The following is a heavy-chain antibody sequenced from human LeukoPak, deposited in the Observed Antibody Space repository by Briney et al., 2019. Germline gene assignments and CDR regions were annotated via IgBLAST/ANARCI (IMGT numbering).Heavy chain of an antibody. V-gene: IGHV3-7*01. J-gene: IGHJ6*03. D-gene: IGHD4-11*01. CDR3: AKDATAVIGTVYMDV. CDR2: IKQDGSEK. Sequence: GGSLRLSCAASGFTFSSYWMSWVRQAPGKGLEWVANIKQDGSEKYYVDSVKGRFTISRDNAKNSLYLQMNSLRAEDTAVYYCAKDATAVIGTVYMDVWGKGTTVTISS. CDR1: GFTFSSYW.